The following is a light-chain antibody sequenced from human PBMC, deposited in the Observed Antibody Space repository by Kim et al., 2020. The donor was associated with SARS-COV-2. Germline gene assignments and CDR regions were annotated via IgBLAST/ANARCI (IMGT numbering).Light chain of an antibody. CDR1: QSLLHSNGNKY. V-gene: IGKV2-28*01. CDR3: MQALQTPRT. Sequence: IVMTQSPLYLPVTPGEPASISCRSSQSLLHSNGNKYLDWYLQKPGQSPQLLLYLGSNRASGAPDSFRGRGSGTDFTLQIRTVEAEDAGVFYCMQALQTPRTFCQGTKV. CDR2: LGS. J-gene: IGKJ1*01.